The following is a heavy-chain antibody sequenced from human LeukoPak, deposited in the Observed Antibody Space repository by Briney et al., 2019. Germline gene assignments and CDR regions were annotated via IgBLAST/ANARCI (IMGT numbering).Heavy chain of an antibody. CDR2: IYHDGRT. V-gene: IGHV4-30-2*01. J-gene: IGHJ6*03. CDR3: ARAGFTIFGEVTEYYYYYMDV. Sequence: SETLSLTCTVSSGSISSGSYYWSWLRQPPGKGLEWIGYIYHDGRTYYTPSLKSRLTISLDRSKNQFSLNLSSVTAADTAVYFRARAGFTIFGEVTEYYYYYMDVWGRGTTVTVSS. CDR1: SGSISSGSYY. D-gene: IGHD3-3*01.